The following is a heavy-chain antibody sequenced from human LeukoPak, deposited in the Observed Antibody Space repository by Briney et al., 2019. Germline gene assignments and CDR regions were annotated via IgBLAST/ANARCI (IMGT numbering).Heavy chain of an antibody. D-gene: IGHD3-16*01. CDR1: GGSISSSNYY. Sequence: PSETLSLTCTVSGGSISSSNYYWGWIRQPPGKRLEWIGSIYYSGSTYYNPSLKSRVTISVDTSKSQFSLKLSSVTAADTAVYYCARHDRGPDAFDIWGQGTMVTVSS. CDR3: ARHDRGPDAFDI. V-gene: IGHV4-39*01. J-gene: IGHJ3*02. CDR2: IYYSGST.